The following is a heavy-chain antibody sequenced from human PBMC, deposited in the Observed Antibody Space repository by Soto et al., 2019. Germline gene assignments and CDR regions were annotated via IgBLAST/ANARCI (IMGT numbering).Heavy chain of an antibody. J-gene: IGHJ4*02. CDR1: GFTFSSYG. Sequence: GGSLRLSCAASGFTFSSYGTHWVRQAPGKGLEWVALIWYDGGNKYYADSLKGRFTISRDNSKNTLYLQMNSLRAEDTAVYYCARAWGTISTDGTDYWGQGTLVTVSS. D-gene: IGHD1-1*01. CDR2: IWYDGGNK. V-gene: IGHV3-33*01. CDR3: ARAWGTISTDGTDY.